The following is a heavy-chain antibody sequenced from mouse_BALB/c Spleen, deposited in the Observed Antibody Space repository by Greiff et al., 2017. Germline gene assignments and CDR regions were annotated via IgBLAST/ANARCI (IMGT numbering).Heavy chain of an antibody. Sequence: DVKLVESGGGLVQPGGSMKLSCVASGFTFSNYWMNWVRQSPEKGLEWVAEIRLKSNNYATHYAESVKGRFTISRDDSKSSVYLQMNNVRAEDTGIYYCTRRYDGGDYWGQGTSVTVAS. V-gene: IGHV6-6*02. J-gene: IGHJ4*01. CDR2: IRLKSNNYAT. D-gene: IGHD2-14*01. CDR1: GFTFSNYW. CDR3: TRRYDGGDY.